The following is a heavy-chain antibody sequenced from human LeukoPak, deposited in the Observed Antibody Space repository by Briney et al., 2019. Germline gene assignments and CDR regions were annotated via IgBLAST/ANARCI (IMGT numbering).Heavy chain of an antibody. Sequence: GGSLRLSCAASGFTFSSYSMNWVRQAPGKGLEWVSSISSNSSYIYYADSVQGRFTISRDNAKNSLYLQMNSLRAEDTAVYYCARDFGMVQGVISRKLPYWGQGTLVTVSS. D-gene: IGHD3-10*01. V-gene: IGHV3-21*01. CDR3: ARDFGMVQGVISRKLPY. J-gene: IGHJ4*02. CDR1: GFTFSSYS. CDR2: ISSNSSYI.